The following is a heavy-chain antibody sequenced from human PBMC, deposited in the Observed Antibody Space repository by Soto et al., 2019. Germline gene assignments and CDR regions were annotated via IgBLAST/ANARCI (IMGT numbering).Heavy chain of an antibody. V-gene: IGHV3-23*01. CDR3: ARRITMIVVVMTYAFDI. D-gene: IGHD3-22*01. J-gene: IGHJ3*02. CDR1: GFTFSSYA. Sequence: GGSLRLSCAASGFTFSSYAMSWVRQAPGKGLEWVSAISGSGGSTYYADSVKGRFTISRDNSKNPLYLQMNSLRAEDTAVYYCARRITMIVVVMTYAFDIWGQGTMVTVSS. CDR2: ISGSGGST.